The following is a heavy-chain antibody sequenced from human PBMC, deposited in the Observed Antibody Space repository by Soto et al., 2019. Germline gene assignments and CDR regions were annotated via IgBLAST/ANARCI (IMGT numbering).Heavy chain of an antibody. CDR1: GYTFTSYD. J-gene: IGHJ3*02. D-gene: IGHD3-3*01. CDR2: MNPNSGNT. Sequence: GASVKVSCKASGYTFTSYDINWVRQATGQGLEWMGWMNPNSGNTGYAQKFQGRVTMTRNTSISTAHMELSSLRSEDTAVYYCARCLTATYHDFWSGYYSRDAFDIWGQGTMVTVSS. CDR3: ARCLTATYHDFWSGYYSRDAFDI. V-gene: IGHV1-8*01.